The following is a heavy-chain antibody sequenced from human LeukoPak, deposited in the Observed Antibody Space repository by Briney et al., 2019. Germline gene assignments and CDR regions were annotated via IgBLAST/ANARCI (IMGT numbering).Heavy chain of an antibody. J-gene: IGHJ3*02. CDR1: GYSFTSYW. Sequence: GASLQISCKGSGYSFTSYWIGWVRPLPGKGLEWMGIIYPGDSDTRYSPSFQGQVTISADKSISTAYLQWSSLKASDTAMYYCARPYSSGLDAFDIWGQGTMVTVSS. V-gene: IGHV5-51*01. CDR2: IYPGDSDT. D-gene: IGHD6-19*01. CDR3: ARPYSSGLDAFDI.